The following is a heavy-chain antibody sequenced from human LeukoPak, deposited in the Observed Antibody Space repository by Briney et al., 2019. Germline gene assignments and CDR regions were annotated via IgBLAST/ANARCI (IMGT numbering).Heavy chain of an antibody. CDR3: ARGLGTYDSSDLTWPMISF. CDR2: MNPNSGDT. V-gene: IGHV1-8*01. J-gene: IGHJ4*02. CDR1: GYTFTNYE. Sequence: GASVKVSCKASGYTFTNYEINWVRQATGQGLEWMGWMNPNSGDTAYAQKFQGRITMTRCTSITTAYMELSSLRSEDTAVYYCARGLGTYDSSDLTWPMISFWGQGTLVTVSS. D-gene: IGHD3-22*01.